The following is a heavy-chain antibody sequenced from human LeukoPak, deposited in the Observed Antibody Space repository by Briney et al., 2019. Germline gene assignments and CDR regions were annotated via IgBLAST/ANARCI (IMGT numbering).Heavy chain of an antibody. CDR2: IYWDDDK. Sequence: SGPTLVNPIQTLTLTCTFSGFSLSTSGVGVGWIRQPPGKALEWLAFIYWDDDKRYGPSLESRLTITKDTFKNQVVLTMTNMDPVDTATYYCAHSEDYYGSVDAFDIWGQGTMVTVSS. D-gene: IGHD3-10*01. V-gene: IGHV2-5*05. CDR3: AHSEDYYGSVDAFDI. J-gene: IGHJ3*02. CDR1: GFSLSTSGVG.